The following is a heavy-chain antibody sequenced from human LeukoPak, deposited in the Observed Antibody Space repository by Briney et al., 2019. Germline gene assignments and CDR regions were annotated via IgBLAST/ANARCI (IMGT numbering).Heavy chain of an antibody. CDR2: ISDSGDRT. Sequence: GGSLRLSCAASGFTFSTYRMSWVRQAPGKGLEWVSGISDSGDRTYYADSVKGRFIISRDNSKNTLYLQMNSLRAEDTAVYYCAKDPTIMITFGGVLWWGQGTLVTVSS. D-gene: IGHD3-16*01. CDR1: GFTFSTYR. V-gene: IGHV3-23*01. J-gene: IGHJ4*02. CDR3: AKDPTIMITFGGVLW.